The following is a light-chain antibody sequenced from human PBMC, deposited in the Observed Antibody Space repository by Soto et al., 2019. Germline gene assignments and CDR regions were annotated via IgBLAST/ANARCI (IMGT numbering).Light chain of an antibody. Sequence: DIQMTQSPSSLSASVGDRVTITCRASQGIRNDLAWYQQKPGKAPKRLIYAASSLQSVVPSRFSGSGSGTEFTLTISSLQPEDFATSFCLQPYPYIDTWTFGQGNKVHI. J-gene: IGKJ1*01. CDR1: QGIRND. V-gene: IGKV1-17*01. CDR3: LQPYPYIDTWT. CDR2: AAS.